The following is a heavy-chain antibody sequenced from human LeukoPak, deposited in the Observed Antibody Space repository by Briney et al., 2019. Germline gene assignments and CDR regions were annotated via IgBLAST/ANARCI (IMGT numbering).Heavy chain of an antibody. J-gene: IGHJ4*02. V-gene: IGHV1-8*01. D-gene: IGHD2-2*03. Sequence: ASVKISCKASGYTFTSYDINWVRQATGQGLEWMGWMNPDSGNTGYAQKFQGRVTMTRDTSISTAYMELSSLRSEDTAVYYCARSFTNGYCSSPGCPDYWGQGTLVTVSS. CDR1: GYTFTSYD. CDR3: ARSFTNGYCSSPGCPDY. CDR2: MNPDSGNT.